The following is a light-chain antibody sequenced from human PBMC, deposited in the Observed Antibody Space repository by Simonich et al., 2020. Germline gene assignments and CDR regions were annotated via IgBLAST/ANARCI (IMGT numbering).Light chain of an antibody. J-gene: IGKJ1*01. CDR2: WSS. CDR3: QQYYSTPWT. CDR1: QSGLYSSNNKNY. Sequence: DIVMTQSPDSLAGSLGERATINCKSSQSGLYSSNNKNYLAWYQQKPEMPPKLLISWSSTRESGVPDRFSGSGSGTDFSLTISSLHAEDVAVYYCQQYYSTPWTFGQGTKVEIK. V-gene: IGKV4-1*01.